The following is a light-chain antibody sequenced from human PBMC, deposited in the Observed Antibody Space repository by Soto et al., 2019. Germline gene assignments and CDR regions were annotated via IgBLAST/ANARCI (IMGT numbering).Light chain of an antibody. CDR3: QSYDSSLSGYVV. CDR2: GNS. Sequence: QSVLTQPPSVSGAPGQRVTISCTGSSSNIGAGYDVHWYQQLPGPAPKLLIYGNSNRPSGVPDRFSGSKSGTSASLAITGLQAEDEADYYCQSYDSSLSGYVVFGGATNLTVL. J-gene: IGLJ2*01. CDR1: SSNIGAGYD. V-gene: IGLV1-40*01.